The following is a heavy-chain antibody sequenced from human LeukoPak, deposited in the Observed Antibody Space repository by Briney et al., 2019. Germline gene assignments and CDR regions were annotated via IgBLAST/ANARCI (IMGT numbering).Heavy chain of an antibody. Sequence: PGGPLRLSCAASGFTFSSYGMHWLRQAPGEGLEWVVVIWYDGSNKYYADSVNGRFTISRDNSKNTLYLQMNSLRAEDTAVYYCARDRWGAFDIWGQGTMVTVSS. CDR3: ARDRWGAFDI. CDR2: IWYDGSNK. CDR1: GFTFSSYG. V-gene: IGHV3-33*01. D-gene: IGHD3-16*01. J-gene: IGHJ3*02.